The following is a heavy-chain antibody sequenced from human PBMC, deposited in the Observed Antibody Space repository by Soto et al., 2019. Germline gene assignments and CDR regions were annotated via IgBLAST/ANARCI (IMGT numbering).Heavy chain of an antibody. Sequence: PSVTLSLTCAVYGGSFSCYYWIWIRQPPGKGLEWIGEINHSGSTNYNPSLKSRVTISVDTSKNQFSLKLSSVTAADTAVYYCARSSASIFGVVIGDNWFDPWGQGTLVTVSS. CDR3: ARSSASIFGVVIGDNWFDP. CDR2: INHSGST. J-gene: IGHJ5*02. D-gene: IGHD3-3*01. V-gene: IGHV4-34*01. CDR1: GGSFSCYY.